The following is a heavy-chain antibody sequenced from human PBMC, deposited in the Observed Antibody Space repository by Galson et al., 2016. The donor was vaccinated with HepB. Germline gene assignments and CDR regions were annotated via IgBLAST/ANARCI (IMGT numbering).Heavy chain of an antibody. J-gene: IGHJ4*02. CDR2: INQDGSEK. CDR3: ARAYQYPLDY. CDR1: GLTFSRFW. Sequence: SLRLSCAASGLTFSRFWMTWVRQAPGKGLEWVANINQDGSEKPYLDSVRGRFTISRDNAKNSLYLQMNSRRAEDTAVYFCARAYQYPLDYWGQGTLVTVSS. V-gene: IGHV3-7*04. D-gene: IGHD2-2*01.